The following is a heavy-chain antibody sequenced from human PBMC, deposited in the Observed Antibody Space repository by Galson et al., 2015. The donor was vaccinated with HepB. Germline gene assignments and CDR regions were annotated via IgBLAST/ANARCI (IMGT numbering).Heavy chain of an antibody. V-gene: IGHV3-21*01. CDR2: ISSSSSYI. D-gene: IGHD3-9*01. J-gene: IGHJ6*03. CDR3: ATDKTSRYDILTGYYEGYYYYMDV. CDR1: GFTFSSYS. Sequence: SLRLSCAASGFTFSSYSMNWVRQAPGKGLEWVSSISSSSSYIYYADSVKGRFTISRDNAKNSLYLQMNSLRAEDTAVYYCATDKTSRYDILTGYYEGYYYYMDVWGKGTTVTVSS.